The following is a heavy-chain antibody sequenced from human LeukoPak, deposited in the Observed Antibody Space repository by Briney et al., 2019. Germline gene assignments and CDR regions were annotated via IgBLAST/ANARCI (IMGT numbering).Heavy chain of an antibody. D-gene: IGHD2-21*01. CDR3: ARYSSYGGVDAFDI. V-gene: IGHV3-21*01. CDR2: ISSSSSYI. J-gene: IGHJ3*02. CDR1: GFTFSSYS. Sequence: GGSLRLSCGASGFTFSSYSMNWVRQAPGKGLEWVSSISSSSSYIYYADSVKGRFTISRDNAKNSLYPQMNSLSAEDTAVYYCARYSSYGGVDAFDIWGQGTMVTVSS.